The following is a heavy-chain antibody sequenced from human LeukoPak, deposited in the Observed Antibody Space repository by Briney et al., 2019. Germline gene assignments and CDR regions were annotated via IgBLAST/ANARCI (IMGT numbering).Heavy chain of an antibody. CDR2: IYYSGST. CDR1: GGSISSYY. D-gene: IGHD1-26*01. CDR3: ARARWELDYYYYYGMDV. V-gene: IGHV4-59*01. J-gene: IGHJ6*02. Sequence: PSETLSLTCTVSGGSISSYYWSWIRQPPGKGLEWIGYIYYSGSTNYNPSLKSRVTISVDTSKNQFSLKLSSVTAADTAVYYCARARWELDYYYYYGMDVWGQGTTVTVSS.